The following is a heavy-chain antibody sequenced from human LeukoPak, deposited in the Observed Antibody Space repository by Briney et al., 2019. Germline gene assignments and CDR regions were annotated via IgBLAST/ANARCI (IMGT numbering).Heavy chain of an antibody. Sequence: SETLSLTCIVSGGSISSSSYYWSWIRQPPGKGLEWIGSISYSGNTYYNPSLKSRVIMSVDTSKNQFSLKLSSVTAADTAVYYCARRGVGAAGYFDNWGQGTLVTVSS. CDR1: GGSISSSSYY. CDR2: ISYSGNT. D-gene: IGHD1-26*01. CDR3: ARRGVGAAGYFDN. J-gene: IGHJ4*02. V-gene: IGHV4-39*01.